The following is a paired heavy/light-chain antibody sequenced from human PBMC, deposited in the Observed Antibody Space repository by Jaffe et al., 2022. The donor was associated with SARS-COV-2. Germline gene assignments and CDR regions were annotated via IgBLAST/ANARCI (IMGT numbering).Light chain of an antibody. Sequence: QSALTQPPSASGSPGQSVTISCTGTSSDVGGYNYVSWYQQHPGKAPKLMIYEVSKRPSGVPDRFSGSKSGNTASLTVSGLQAEDEADYYCSSYAGSNKAVFGGGTKLTVL. CDR3: SSYAGSNKAV. V-gene: IGLV2-8*01. CDR1: SSDVGGYNY. CDR2: EVS. J-gene: IGLJ2*01.
Heavy chain of an antibody. CDR3: AKDTEMATITPYYYYGMDV. D-gene: IGHD5-12*01. J-gene: IGHJ6*02. Sequence: EVQLVESGGGLVQPGRSLRLSCAASGFTFDDYAMHWVRQAPGKGLEWVSGISWNSGSIGYADSVKGRFTISRDNAKNSLYLQMNSLRAEDTALYYCAKDTEMATITPYYYYGMDVWGQGTTVTVSS. CDR2: ISWNSGSI. V-gene: IGHV3-9*01. CDR1: GFTFDDYA.